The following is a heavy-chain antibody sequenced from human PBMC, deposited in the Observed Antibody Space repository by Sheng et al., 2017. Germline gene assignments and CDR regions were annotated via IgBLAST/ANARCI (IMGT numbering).Heavy chain of an antibody. J-gene: IGHJ4*02. CDR1: GFTFSSYE. Sequence: EVQLVESGGGLVQPGGSLRLSCAASGFTFSSYEMNWVRQAPGKGLEWVSYISSSGSTIYYADSVKGRFTISRDNAKNSLYLQMNSLRAEDTAVYYCARDGRRYCSSTSCYDYWGQGTLVTVSS. V-gene: IGHV3-48*03. CDR2: ISSSGSTI. CDR3: ARDGRRYCSSTSCYDY. D-gene: IGHD2-2*01.